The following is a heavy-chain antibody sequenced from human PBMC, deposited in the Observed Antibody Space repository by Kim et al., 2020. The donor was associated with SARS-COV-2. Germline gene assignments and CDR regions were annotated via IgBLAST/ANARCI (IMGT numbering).Heavy chain of an antibody. CDR3: ARDLGVAVAGGGFDP. Sequence: ASVKVSCKASGYSFTSFSLQWVRQAPGQRLEWLGWIIIASGDTHYSQQFRGRVTITRDTAANTAYMELTSLRSEDTSGYYCARDLGVAVAGGGFDPWGQG. V-gene: IGHV1-3*04. CDR2: IIIASGDT. D-gene: IGHD6-19*01. J-gene: IGHJ5*02. CDR1: GYSFTSFS.